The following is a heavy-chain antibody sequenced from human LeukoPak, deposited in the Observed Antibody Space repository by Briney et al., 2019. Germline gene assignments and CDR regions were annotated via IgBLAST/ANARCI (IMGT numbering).Heavy chain of an antibody. Sequence: GESLKISCKGSGYSFTSYWIGWVRQMPGKGLEWMGTIYPGDSDTRYSPSFQGQVTISADKSISTAYLQWSSLKASDTAMYYCARRVGFDDSSGYYYADWGQGTLVTVSS. CDR2: IYPGDSDT. CDR1: GYSFTSYW. J-gene: IGHJ4*02. CDR3: ARRVGFDDSSGYYYAD. V-gene: IGHV5-51*01. D-gene: IGHD3-22*01.